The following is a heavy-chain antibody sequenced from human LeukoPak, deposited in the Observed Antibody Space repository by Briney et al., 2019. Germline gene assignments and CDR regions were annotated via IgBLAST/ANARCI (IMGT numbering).Heavy chain of an antibody. V-gene: IGHV1-2*02. CDR3: ARSRDSRGYPDAFDV. CDR2: INPNSGGS. J-gene: IGHJ3*01. Sequence: GASVKVSCKASGYPVTRYYIHWVRQAPGQGLEWMGWINPNSGGSHYAQTFQDRVTLTRDTSISTAYMELNRLRSDDTAVYYCARSRDSRGYPDAFDVWGQGTMVTVSS. CDR1: GYPVTRYY. D-gene: IGHD3-22*01.